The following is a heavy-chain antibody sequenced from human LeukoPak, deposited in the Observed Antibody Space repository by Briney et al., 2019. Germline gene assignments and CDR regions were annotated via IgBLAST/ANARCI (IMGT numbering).Heavy chain of an antibody. J-gene: IGHJ6*03. Sequence: SETLSLTCTVSGGSVSSGSYYWSWIRQPPGKGLEWIAYIHYSGSTNYNPSLKSRVTISVDTSKNQFSPKLSSVTAADTAVYYCAREGNGPAYYHFYYMDVWGKGTTVTVSS. D-gene: IGHD1-1*01. CDR1: GGSVSSGSYY. V-gene: IGHV4-61*01. CDR3: AREGNGPAYYHFYYMDV. CDR2: IHYSGST.